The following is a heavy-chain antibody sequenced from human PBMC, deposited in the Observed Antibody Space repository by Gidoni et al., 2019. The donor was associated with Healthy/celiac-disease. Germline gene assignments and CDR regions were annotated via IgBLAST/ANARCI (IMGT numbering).Heavy chain of an antibody. D-gene: IGHD6-13*01. CDR1: GLSLSTSGVG. CDR3: AHSESSSWYGGWFDP. CDR2: IYWNDDK. J-gene: IGHJ5*02. Sequence: QITLKESGPTLVKPTQTLTLTCTFSGLSLSTSGVGVGWIRQPPGKALEWPALIYWNDDKRYSPSLKSRLTITKDTSKNQVVLTMTNMDPVDTATYYCAHSESSSWYGGWFDPWGQGTLVTVSS. V-gene: IGHV2-5*01.